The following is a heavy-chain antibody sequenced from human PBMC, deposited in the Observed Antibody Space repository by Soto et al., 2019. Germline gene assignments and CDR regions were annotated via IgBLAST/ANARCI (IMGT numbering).Heavy chain of an antibody. CDR1: GGSISSGDYY. D-gene: IGHD6-6*01. J-gene: IGHJ4*02. CDR3: ARVVPEYSSSSVENYFDY. Sequence: SETLSLTCTVSGGSISSGDYYWSWIRQPPGKGLEWIGYIYYSGSTYYNPSLKSRVTISVDTSKNQFSLKLSSVTAADTAVYYCARVVPEYSSSSVENYFDYWGQGTLVTVSS. CDR2: IYYSGST. V-gene: IGHV4-30-4*01.